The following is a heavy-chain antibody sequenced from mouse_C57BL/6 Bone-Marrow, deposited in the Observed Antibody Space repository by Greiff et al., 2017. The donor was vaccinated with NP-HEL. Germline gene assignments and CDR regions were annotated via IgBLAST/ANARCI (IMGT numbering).Heavy chain of an antibody. J-gene: IGHJ2*01. CDR1: GYTFTSYG. Sequence: QVQLKQSGAELARPGASVKLSCKASGYTFTSYGISWVKQRTGQGLEWIGEIYPRSGNTYYNEKFKGKATLTADKSPSTAYMELRSLKAEDSAVYCCARSPYGSSLDYWGQGTTLTVSS. D-gene: IGHD1-1*01. V-gene: IGHV1-81*01. CDR2: IYPRSGNT. CDR3: ARSPYGSSLDY.